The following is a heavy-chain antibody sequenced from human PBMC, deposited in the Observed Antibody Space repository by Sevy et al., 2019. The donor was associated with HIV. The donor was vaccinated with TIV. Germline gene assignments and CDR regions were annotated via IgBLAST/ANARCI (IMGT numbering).Heavy chain of an antibody. D-gene: IGHD2-21*02. V-gene: IGHV1-2*02. CDR2: INPNSGGT. Sequence: ASVKVSCKASGYTFTGYYMHWVRQAPGQGLEWMGWINPNSGGTNYAQKFQGRVTMTRDTSISTAYMELSRLRSDDTAVYYCARDRCGGDCYSWFDPWGQRTLVTVSS. J-gene: IGHJ5*02. CDR1: GYTFTGYY. CDR3: ARDRCGGDCYSWFDP.